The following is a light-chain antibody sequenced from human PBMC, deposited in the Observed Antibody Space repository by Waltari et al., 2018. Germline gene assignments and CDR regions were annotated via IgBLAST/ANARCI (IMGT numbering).Light chain of an antibody. CDR1: SSDVGVYNY. V-gene: IGLV2-11*01. Sequence: QSALTQPRPVSGSPGRSVTIPCTGTSSDVGVYNYVTWYQQHPGKAPKLMIYDVSKRPSGVPDRFSGSKSGNTASLTISGLQAEDEADYYCCSYAGSYTFVVFGGGTKLTVL. J-gene: IGLJ2*01. CDR2: DVS. CDR3: CSYAGSYTFVV.